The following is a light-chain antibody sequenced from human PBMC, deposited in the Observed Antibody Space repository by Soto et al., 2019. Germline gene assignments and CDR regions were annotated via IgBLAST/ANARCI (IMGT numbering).Light chain of an antibody. CDR3: QKYNSALE. CDR2: AAS. V-gene: IGKV1-27*01. Sequence: DIQMTQSPSSLSASVGDRVTITCRASQGISNYLAWYQQKPGKVPKLLIYAASTLQSGVPSRFSGSGSGTDFTLTISSLQPEGVATYYCQKYNSALEFGQGTKVEIK. CDR1: QGISNY. J-gene: IGKJ1*01.